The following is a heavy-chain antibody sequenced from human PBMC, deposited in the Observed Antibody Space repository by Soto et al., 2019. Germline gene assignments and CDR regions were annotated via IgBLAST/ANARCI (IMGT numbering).Heavy chain of an antibody. Sequence: GGSLRLSCAASGLTFSSYAMSLVRQAPGKGLEWVSAISGSGGSTYYADSVKGRFTISRDNSKNTLYLQMNSLRAEDTAVYYCAKDRRQIAVAGNGLDYWGQGTLVTVSS. D-gene: IGHD6-19*01. CDR2: ISGSGGST. CDR3: AKDRRQIAVAGNGLDY. CDR1: GLTFSSYA. V-gene: IGHV3-23*01. J-gene: IGHJ4*02.